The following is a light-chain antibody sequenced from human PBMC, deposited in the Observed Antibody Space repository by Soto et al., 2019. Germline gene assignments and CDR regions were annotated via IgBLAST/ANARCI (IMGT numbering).Light chain of an antibody. V-gene: IGLV2-23*03. J-gene: IGLJ1*01. CDR2: EGS. Sequence: QSVLAQPASVSGSPGQSITISCTGTSSDVGSYNLVSWYQQHPGKAPKLMIYEGSKRPSGVSNRFSGSKSGNTASLTISGLQAEDEAGYYCCSYAGSSTFFYVFGTGTKVT. CDR3: CSYAGSSTFFYV. CDR1: SSDVGSYNL.